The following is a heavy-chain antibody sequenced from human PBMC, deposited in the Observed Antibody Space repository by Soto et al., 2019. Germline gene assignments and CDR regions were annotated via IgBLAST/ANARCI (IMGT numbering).Heavy chain of an antibody. J-gene: IGHJ3*01. V-gene: IGHV3-48*01. CDR2: IGIGSSTK. D-gene: IGHD3-22*01. CDR1: GFTFRNYC. CDR3: ARDQLYYNDISGRPLNAFDV. Sequence: GGSLSLSCAASGFTFRNYCMNWVRQAPGKGLEWVSYIGIGSSTKYYADSVKGRFTISRDNAKNSLYLQMNSLRAEDTAVYYCARDQLYYNDISGRPLNAFDVWGQGTMVTVSS.